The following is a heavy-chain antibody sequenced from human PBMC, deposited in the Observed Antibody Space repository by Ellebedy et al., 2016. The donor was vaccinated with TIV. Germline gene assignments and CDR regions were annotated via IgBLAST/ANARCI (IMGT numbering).Heavy chain of an antibody. CDR1: GYTFTSYD. CDR3: LVRGVRDFDH. J-gene: IGHJ4*02. Sequence: AASVKVSCKASGYTFTSYDISWVRQAPGQGLEWMGWISAYNGNTNYAQKFQGRVTMTTDTSTSTAYMELSRLRSDDTAVFYCLVRGVRDFDHWGQGTLVTVSS. D-gene: IGHD3-10*01. V-gene: IGHV1-18*04. CDR2: ISAYNGNT.